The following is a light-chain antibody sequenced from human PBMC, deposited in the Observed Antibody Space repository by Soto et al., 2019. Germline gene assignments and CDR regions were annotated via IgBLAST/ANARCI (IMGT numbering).Light chain of an antibody. CDR1: QSVLYSSNNKNY. CDR3: QQYYSMVH. V-gene: IGKV4-1*01. CDR2: WAS. Sequence: DIVMTQSPDSLAVSLGERATINCKSGQSVLYSSNNKNYLAWYQQKPGQPPKLLIYWASTRESGVPDRFSGSGSGTDFSLTISSLQAEDVAVYYCQQYYSMVHFGQGTKLEIK. J-gene: IGKJ2*01.